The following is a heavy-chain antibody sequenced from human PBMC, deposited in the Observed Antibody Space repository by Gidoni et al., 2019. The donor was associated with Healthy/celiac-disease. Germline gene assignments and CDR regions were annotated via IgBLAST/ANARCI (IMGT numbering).Heavy chain of an antibody. D-gene: IGHD5-18*01. V-gene: IGHV3-21*01. CDR3: ARDLGDSYGYSVNWFDP. CDR2: ISSSSSYI. J-gene: IGHJ5*02. Sequence: EVQLVESGGGLVKPGGSLRLSCAASGFTFSSYSMNWVRQAPGKGLEWVSSISSSSSYIYYADSVKGRFTISRDNAKNSLYLQMNSLRAEDTAVYYCARDLGDSYGYSVNWFDPWGQGTLVTVSS. CDR1: GFTFSSYS.